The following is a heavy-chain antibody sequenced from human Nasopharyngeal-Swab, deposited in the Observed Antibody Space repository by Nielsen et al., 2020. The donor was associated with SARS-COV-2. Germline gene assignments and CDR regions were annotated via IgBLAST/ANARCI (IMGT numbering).Heavy chain of an antibody. CDR3: ARSPSGRLQLALDY. V-gene: IGHV5-51*01. D-gene: IGHD1-1*01. CDR2: IYPGDSDT. J-gene: IGHJ4*01. CDR1: GYSFTSYW. Sequence: GESLKISCKGSGYSFTSYWIGWVRQMPGKGLEWMGIIYPGDSDTRYSPSFQGQVTISADKSISTAYLPWSSLKAPDPAMYYCARSPSGRLQLALDYWGQGTLVTVSS.